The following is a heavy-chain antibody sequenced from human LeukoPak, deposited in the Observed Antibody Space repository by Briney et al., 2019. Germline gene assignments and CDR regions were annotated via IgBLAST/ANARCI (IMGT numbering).Heavy chain of an antibody. Sequence: ASVKVSCKPSGYIFADFGVSWVRQAPGQGLEWMGWINPNSGGTNYAQKFQGRVTMTRDTSISTAYMELSRLRSDDTAVYYCARDIVMVTYWFDPWGQGTLVTVSS. CDR1: GYIFADFG. CDR2: INPNSGGT. D-gene: IGHD5-18*01. V-gene: IGHV1-2*02. CDR3: ARDIVMVTYWFDP. J-gene: IGHJ5*02.